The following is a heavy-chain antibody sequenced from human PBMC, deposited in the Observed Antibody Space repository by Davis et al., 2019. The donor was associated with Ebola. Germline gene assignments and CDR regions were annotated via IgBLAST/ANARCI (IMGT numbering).Heavy chain of an antibody. CDR2: ISGSGGST. V-gene: IGHV3-23*01. CDR1: GFTFSSYA. J-gene: IGHJ4*02. D-gene: IGHD2-21*01. Sequence: GESLKISCAASGFTFSSYAMSWVHQAPGKGLEWVSAISGSGGSTYYADSVKGRFTISRDNSKNTLYLQMNSLRAEDTAVYYCAKASHIVVVIAIPDYWGQGTLVTVSS. CDR3: AKASHIVVVIAIPDY.